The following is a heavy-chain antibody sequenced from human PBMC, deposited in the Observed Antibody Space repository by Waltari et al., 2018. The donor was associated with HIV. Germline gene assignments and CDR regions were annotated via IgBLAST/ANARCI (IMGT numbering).Heavy chain of an antibody. V-gene: IGHV3-15*01. J-gene: IGHJ4*02. CDR2: NKSKNEGWTI. CDR3: VTDAVAVPLDTAY. D-gene: IGHD2-21*01. CDR1: GFTFINAW. Sequence: EVHLVESGGGLVKPGGSLRVSCTVSGFTFINAWMSWVRQAPGKGREWVGRNKSKNEGWTIDYAAPVKDRFTILRDDSKHTLYLEMSGLKIEDTGIYYCVTDAVAVPLDTAYWGQGTLVTVSS.